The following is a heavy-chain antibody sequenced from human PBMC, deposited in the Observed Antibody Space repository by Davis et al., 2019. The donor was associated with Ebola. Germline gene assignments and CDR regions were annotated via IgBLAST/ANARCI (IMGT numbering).Heavy chain of an antibody. V-gene: IGHV3-23*01. Sequence: PGGSLRLSCAASGFGFRNYAMSWVRQAPGKGLEWVSVISPTGGSTYYADSVQGRFTISRDNSKDTLSLQMNNLRAEDTAVYYCAKSFERDVMAGHFDYWGRGTLVTVSA. CDR3: AKSFERDVMAGHFDY. D-gene: IGHD6-19*01. CDR1: GFGFRNYA. J-gene: IGHJ4*02. CDR2: ISPTGGST.